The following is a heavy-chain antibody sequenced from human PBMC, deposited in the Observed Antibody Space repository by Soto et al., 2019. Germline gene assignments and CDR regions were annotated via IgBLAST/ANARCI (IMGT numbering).Heavy chain of an antibody. CDR1: DGSTSSSGDY. CDR3: ASPKIVFYNWFDP. J-gene: IGHJ5*02. CDR2: IYYSGST. V-gene: IGHV4-39*01. D-gene: IGHD3-22*01. Sequence: TSQPQPLTNTVSDGSTSSSGDYWGWIRQPPGKGLEWIGSIYYSGSTYYNPSLKSRVTISVDTSKNQFSLKLSSVTAADTAVYYCASPKIVFYNWFDPWGQGTLVTVSS.